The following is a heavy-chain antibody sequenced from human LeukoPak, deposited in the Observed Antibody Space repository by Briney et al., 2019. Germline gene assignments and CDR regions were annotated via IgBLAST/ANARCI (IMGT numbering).Heavy chain of an antibody. D-gene: IGHD2-15*01. Sequence: SETLSLTCTVSGGSISSYYWSWIRQPPGKGLEWIGYIYYSGSTNYNPSLKSRVTISVDTSKNQFSLKLSSVTAADTAVYYCARGFGYCSGGSCYLFDPWGQGTLVTVSS. J-gene: IGHJ5*02. V-gene: IGHV4-59*01. CDR3: ARGFGYCSGGSCYLFDP. CDR1: GGSISSYY. CDR2: IYYSGST.